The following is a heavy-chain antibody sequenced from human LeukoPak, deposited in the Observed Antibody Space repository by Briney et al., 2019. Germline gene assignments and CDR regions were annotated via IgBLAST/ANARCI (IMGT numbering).Heavy chain of an antibody. D-gene: IGHD1-7*01. Sequence: PGGSLRLSCAASGFTFSSYGMHWVRQAPGKGLEWVAFIRYDGSNKYYADSVKGRFTISRDNSKNTLYLQMNSLRAEDTAVYYCARDNLQPGVGAQELLWGQGTLVTVSS. CDR3: ARDNLQPGVGAQELL. CDR1: GFTFSSYG. V-gene: IGHV3-30*02. CDR2: IRYDGSNK. J-gene: IGHJ4*02.